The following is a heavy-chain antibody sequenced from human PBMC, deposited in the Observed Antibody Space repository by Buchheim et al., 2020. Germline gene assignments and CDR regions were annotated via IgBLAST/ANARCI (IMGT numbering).Heavy chain of an antibody. D-gene: IGHD4-11*01. J-gene: IGHJ4*02. CDR1: GFTFSDYY. CDR2: ISSASSYI. Sequence: QERLVESGGDLVKPGGSLRLSCVASGFTFSDYYMSWIRQTPGKGLEWVSYISSASSYIEYADSVKGRFTISRGNAKNSPYLQMNSLRAEDTAVYFCASGDYQRYFDHWGQGAL. CDR3: ASGDYQRYFDH. V-gene: IGHV3-11*06.